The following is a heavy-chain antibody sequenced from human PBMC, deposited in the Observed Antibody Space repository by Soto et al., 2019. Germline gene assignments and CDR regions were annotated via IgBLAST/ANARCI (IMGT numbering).Heavy chain of an antibody. CDR3: ARLNESYYESAFDI. CDR2: IHYSGST. J-gene: IGHJ3*02. Sequence: SETLSLTCTVSGGSISSGDYYWSWIRQPPGKGLEWIGNIHYSGSTYYNPSLRSRVTISEDTSKNQFSLKLSSVTAADTAVYCCARLNESYYESAFDIWGQGTMVTVSS. V-gene: IGHV4-30-4*01. CDR1: GGSISSGDYY. D-gene: IGHD1-26*01.